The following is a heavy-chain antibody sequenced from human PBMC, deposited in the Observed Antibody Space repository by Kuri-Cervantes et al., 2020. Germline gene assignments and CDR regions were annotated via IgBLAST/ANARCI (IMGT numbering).Heavy chain of an antibody. CDR2: IYYSGST. V-gene: IGHV4-59*05. D-gene: IGHD2-2*02. Sequence: SETLSLTCTVSGGSISSYYWSWIRQPAGKGLEWIGSIYYSGSTYYNPSLKSRVTISVDTSKNQFSLKLSSVTAADTAVYYCARQTLRYCSSTSCYTTRGRNWFDPWGQGTLVTVSS. CDR3: ARQTLRYCSSTSCYTTRGRNWFDP. J-gene: IGHJ5*02. CDR1: GGSISSYY.